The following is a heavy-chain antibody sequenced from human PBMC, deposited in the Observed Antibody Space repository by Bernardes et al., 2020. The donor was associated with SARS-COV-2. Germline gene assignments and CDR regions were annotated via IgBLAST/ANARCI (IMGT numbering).Heavy chain of an antibody. CDR1: GFTFSSYC. CDR2: INSDGSST. Sequence: GGSLRLSCAASGFTFSSYCMHWVRQAPGKGLVWVSRINSDGSSTSYADSVKGRFTISRDNAKNTLYLQMNSLRAEDTAVYYCAKAQGDDYVWGSYPTEAFDIWGQGTMVTVSS. J-gene: IGHJ3*02. V-gene: IGHV3-74*01. D-gene: IGHD3-16*02. CDR3: AKAQGDDYVWGSYPTEAFDI.